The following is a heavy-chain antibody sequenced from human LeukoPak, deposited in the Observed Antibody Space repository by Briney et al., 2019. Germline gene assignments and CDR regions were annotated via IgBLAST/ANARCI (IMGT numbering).Heavy chain of an antibody. J-gene: IGHJ3*01. D-gene: IGHD4-23*01. CDR3: VAYGGFRAFDV. CDR2: IYYSGST. Sequence: NPSETLSLTCTVSGGSISSYYWSWIRQPPGKGLEWIGYIYYSGSTNYNPSLKSRVTISVDTSKNQFSLKLSSVTAADTAVYYCVAYGGFRAFDVWGQGTMVTVSS. CDR1: GGSISSYY. V-gene: IGHV4-59*08.